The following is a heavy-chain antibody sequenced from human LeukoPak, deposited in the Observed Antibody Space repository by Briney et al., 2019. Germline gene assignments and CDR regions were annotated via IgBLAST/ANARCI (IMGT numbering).Heavy chain of an antibody. CDR3: AKDRTTSGTFFPDD. CDR2: ISGSGDNT. J-gene: IGHJ4*02. Sequence: GGSLRLSCAGSGFTFRSYTTTWVRKPQGKGLEWVSAISGSGDNTKYADSVKGRFTVSRDNSKDTLYLQMNSLRAEDTAIYYCAKDRTTSGTFFPDDWGQGTLVTVSS. D-gene: IGHD1-14*01. V-gene: IGHV3-23*01. CDR1: GFTFRSYT.